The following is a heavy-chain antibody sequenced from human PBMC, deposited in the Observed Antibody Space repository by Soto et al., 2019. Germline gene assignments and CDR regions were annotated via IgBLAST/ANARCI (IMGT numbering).Heavy chain of an antibody. CDR2: ISMYSGTI. CDR1: GFPFSGYS. CDR3: AKDRFYDSSTDY. Sequence: GGSLRLSCAASGFPFSGYSMNWVRQAPGKGLEWVSTISMYSGTIYYADSVKGRFTISSDNSKNTVYLQMNSLRAEDTAVYFCAKDRFYDSSTDYWGQGVLVTVSS. D-gene: IGHD3-22*01. J-gene: IGHJ4*02. V-gene: IGHV3-48*01.